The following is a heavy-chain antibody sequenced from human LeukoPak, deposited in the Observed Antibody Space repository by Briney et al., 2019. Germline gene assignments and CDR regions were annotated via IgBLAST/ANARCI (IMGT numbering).Heavy chain of an antibody. V-gene: IGHV4-39*01. D-gene: IGHD3-22*01. CDR1: GGSISSSSYY. CDR2: IYYSGST. J-gene: IGHJ4*02. CDR3: VRRDDSSGYRKIFDY. Sequence: KASETLSLTCTVSGGSISSSSYYWGWIRQPPGKGLEWIASIYYSGSTYYNPSLKSRVTISIDTSKNQFYLKLSSLTAADTAVYYCVRRDDSSGYRKIFDYWGPGTLVTVSS.